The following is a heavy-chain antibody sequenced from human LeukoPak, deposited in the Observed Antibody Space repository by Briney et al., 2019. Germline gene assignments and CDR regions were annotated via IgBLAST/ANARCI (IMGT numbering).Heavy chain of an antibody. Sequence: GGSLRLSCAASGFTFSSYSMNWVRQAPGKGLEWVSSISSSSSYIYYADSVKGRFTISRDNSKNTLYLQMNSLRAEDTAVYYCARASYCSGGSCYSRAFDIWGQGTMVTVSS. CDR2: ISSSSSYI. D-gene: IGHD2-15*01. V-gene: IGHV3-21*01. CDR3: ARASYCSGGSCYSRAFDI. CDR1: GFTFSSYS. J-gene: IGHJ3*02.